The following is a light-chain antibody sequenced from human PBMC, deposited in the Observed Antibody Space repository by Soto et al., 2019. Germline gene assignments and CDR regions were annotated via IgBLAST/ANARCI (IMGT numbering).Light chain of an antibody. Sequence: EIVLTQSPGTQSLSPGERATLSCRASQSVSSSYLAWYQQKPGQAPRLLIYGASSRATGIPDRFSGSGSGTDFTLTISRLEPEDFAVYYCQQYVTSPLTFGGGTKVEIK. CDR3: QQYVTSPLT. CDR2: GAS. J-gene: IGKJ4*01. CDR1: QSVSSSY. V-gene: IGKV3-20*01.